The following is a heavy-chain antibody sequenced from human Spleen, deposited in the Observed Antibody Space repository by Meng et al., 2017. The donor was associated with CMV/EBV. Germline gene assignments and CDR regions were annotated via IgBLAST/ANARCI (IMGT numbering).Heavy chain of an antibody. J-gene: IGHJ4*02. D-gene: IGHD3-3*01. CDR2: IIPIVGIG. V-gene: IGHV1-69*10. Sequence: ASGGPFSNYGISWVRQAPGQGPEWVGGIIPIVGIGSYAQKFRGRVTITADTSTSTAYMDLSSLRSEDTAVYYCARARFLQWLFPGDFWGQGTLVTVSS. CDR3: ARARFLQWLFPGDF. CDR1: GGPFSNYG.